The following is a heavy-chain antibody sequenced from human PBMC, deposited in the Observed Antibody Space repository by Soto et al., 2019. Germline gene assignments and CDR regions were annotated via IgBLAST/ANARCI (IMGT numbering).Heavy chain of an antibody. CDR3: ARNTGGGNSFVFDL. CDR1: GGTFLNYD. Sequence: QVQAVQSGAVVKKPGSSVKVSCRTSGGTFLNYDISWERQAPGHGLEWKGRITTLTNAVTYSQKFRGGGTITADRSTNTVYLDLTSLRFADSALYYCARNTGGGNSFVFDLWDPGTLITVSS. J-gene: IGHJ4*02. V-gene: IGHV1-69*14. CDR2: ITTLTNAV. D-gene: IGHD2-21*01.